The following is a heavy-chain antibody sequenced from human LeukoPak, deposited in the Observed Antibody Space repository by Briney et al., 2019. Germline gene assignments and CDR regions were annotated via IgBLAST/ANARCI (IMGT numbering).Heavy chain of an antibody. CDR2: ISSTSVI. CDR1: GFTFSGYN. V-gene: IGHV3-48*01. D-gene: IGHD4-17*01. Sequence: PGGSLRLSCAVSGFTFSGYNMNWVRQAPGKGLEWIAYISSTSVIYYADSLKGRFTISRDNAKNSLYLQMNSLRVDDTAVYYCAKRRFMTTVTISSAAFDIWGQGTMVTVSS. CDR3: AKRRFMTTVTISSAAFDI. J-gene: IGHJ3*02.